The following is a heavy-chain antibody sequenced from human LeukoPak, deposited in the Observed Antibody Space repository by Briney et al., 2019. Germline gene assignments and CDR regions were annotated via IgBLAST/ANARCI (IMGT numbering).Heavy chain of an antibody. CDR2: IIPIFGTA. V-gene: IGHV1-69*05. CDR1: GGTFSSYA. CDR3: ARVDRVGASRGCDY. Sequence: SVKVSCKASGGTFSSYAISWVRQAPGQGLEWMGGIIPIFGTANYAQKLQGRVTMTTDTSTSTGYMELRSLRSDDTAVYYCARVDRVGASRGCDYWGQGTLVTVSS. J-gene: IGHJ4*02. D-gene: IGHD1-26*01.